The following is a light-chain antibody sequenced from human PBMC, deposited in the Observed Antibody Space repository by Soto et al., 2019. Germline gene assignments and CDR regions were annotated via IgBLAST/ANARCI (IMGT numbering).Light chain of an antibody. CDR2: GAS. J-gene: IGKJ1*01. CDR1: ESVSIN. Sequence: EIVMTQPPATLSVSPGEGATLSCRASESVSINLAWYQQKPGQAPTLLIYGASTRATGIPARFSGRGSGTEFTLTISSLQSEDFAVYYCQQYNNWPRTLGQGTKVDIK. V-gene: IGKV3-15*01. CDR3: QQYNNWPRT.